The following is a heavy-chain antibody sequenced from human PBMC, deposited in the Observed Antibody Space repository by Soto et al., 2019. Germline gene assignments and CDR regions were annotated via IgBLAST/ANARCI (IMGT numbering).Heavy chain of an antibody. V-gene: IGHV3-48*04. J-gene: IGHJ6*02. Sequence: EVQLVESGGGLVQPGGSLRLSCAASGFTFSSYSMNWIRQAPGKGLEWVSYISSSGSTIYYADSVKGRFTISRDNAKNSLYLQMNSLRAEDTAVHYCARDMPALLVAVARDYYYYGMDVWGQGTTVTVSS. D-gene: IGHD6-19*01. CDR3: ARDMPALLVAVARDYYYYGMDV. CDR1: GFTFSSYS. CDR2: ISSSGSTI.